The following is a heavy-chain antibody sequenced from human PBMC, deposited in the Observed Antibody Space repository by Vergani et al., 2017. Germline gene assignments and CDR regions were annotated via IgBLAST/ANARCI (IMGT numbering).Heavy chain of an antibody. CDR1: GFIFREPG. J-gene: IGHJ4*02. CDR2: LSWNSGSK. CDR3: AKDMKIFSEYSSAFDN. V-gene: IGHV3-9*01. D-gene: IGHD3-22*01. Sequence: EVQLAESGGGAAQAGRSLRLSCVGSGFIFREPGMHWVRQAPGKGLECVSGLSWNSGSKAYADSVKGRFTISRDNAKNSLYLEMNNLRVEDTALYFCAKDMKIFSEYSSAFDNWGQGTRVTVSS.